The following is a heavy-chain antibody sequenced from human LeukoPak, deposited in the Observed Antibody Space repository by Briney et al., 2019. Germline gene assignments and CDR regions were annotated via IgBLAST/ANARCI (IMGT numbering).Heavy chain of an antibody. V-gene: IGHV4-34*01. CDR3: ARVRRYYDSSGYYSAYDYGMDV. Sequence: SETPSLTCAVYGGSFSGYYWSWIRQPPGKGLEWIGEITHSGSTNYNPPLKTRVSISVDTSKCQFSLKLSSVAAADAAVYYCARVRRYYDSSGYYSAYDYGMDVWGQGTTVTVSS. CDR1: GGSFSGYY. J-gene: IGHJ6*02. CDR2: ITHSGST. D-gene: IGHD3-22*01.